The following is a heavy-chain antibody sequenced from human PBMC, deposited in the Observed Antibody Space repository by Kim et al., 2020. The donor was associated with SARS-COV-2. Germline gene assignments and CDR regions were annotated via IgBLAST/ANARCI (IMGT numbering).Heavy chain of an antibody. CDR3: AKDPHYDFWSGYVLDY. D-gene: IGHD3-3*01. Sequence: GGSLRLSCAASGFTFSSYAMSWVRQAPGKGLEWVSAISGSGGSTYYADSVKGRFTISRDNSKNTLYLQMNSLRAEDTAVYYCAKDPHYDFWSGYVLDYWGQGTLVTVSS. CDR1: GFTFSSYA. CDR2: ISGSGGST. J-gene: IGHJ4*01. V-gene: IGHV3-23*01.